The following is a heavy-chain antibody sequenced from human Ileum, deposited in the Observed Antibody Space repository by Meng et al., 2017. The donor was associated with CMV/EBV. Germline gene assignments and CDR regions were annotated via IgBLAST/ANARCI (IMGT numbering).Heavy chain of an antibody. Sequence: QVQLVQSGAEVKKPGASLTVSCKASGYTFTTYAMHWLRQAPGQRLEWMGWINTSNDNTKYSQKFKGRVTFNRNTSASTAYKELSSLRSEDTAVYYCAIDPSGYYYKFWGQGTLVTVSS. CDR3: AIDPSGYYYKF. V-gene: IGHV1-3*04. D-gene: IGHD3-22*01. J-gene: IGHJ4*02. CDR2: INTSNDNT. CDR1: GYTFTTYA.